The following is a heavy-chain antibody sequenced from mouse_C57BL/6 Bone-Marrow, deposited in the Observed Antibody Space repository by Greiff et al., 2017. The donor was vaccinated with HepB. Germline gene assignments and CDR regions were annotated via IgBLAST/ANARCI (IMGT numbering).Heavy chain of an antibody. CDR1: GYTFTSYW. CDR2: IDPFDSYT. V-gene: IGHV1-50*01. Sequence: VKLQQPGAEFVKPGASVKLSCKASGYTFTSYWMQWVKQRPGQGLEWIGKIDPFDSYTNYNQKFKGKATLTVDTSSNTAYMQLSSQTSEDYAVYYCASNPFAYWGQGTLVTVSA. CDR3: ASNPFAY. J-gene: IGHJ3*01.